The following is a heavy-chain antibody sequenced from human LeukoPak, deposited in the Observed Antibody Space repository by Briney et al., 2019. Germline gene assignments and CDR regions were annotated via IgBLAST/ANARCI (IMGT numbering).Heavy chain of an antibody. CDR2: INFSGSA. CDR3: AREGRQDYVYFVH. CDR1: GGSISSDY. Sequence: PSETLSLTCTVSGGSISSDYWSWIGQPPGQGLGWMGDINFSGSANDTTTLQTRVTMSVDPSTHPTTRHLSYATPAHTTMHFCAREGRQDYVYFVHWGQGALVTVSS. V-gene: IGHV4-59*01. D-gene: IGHD4-17*01. J-gene: IGHJ4*02.